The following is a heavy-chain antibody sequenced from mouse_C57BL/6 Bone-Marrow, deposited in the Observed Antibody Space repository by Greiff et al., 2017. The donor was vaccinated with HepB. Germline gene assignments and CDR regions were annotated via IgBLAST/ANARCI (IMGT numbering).Heavy chain of an antibody. D-gene: IGHD2-5*01. CDR2: ISSGGDYI. V-gene: IGHV5-9-1*02. J-gene: IGHJ1*03. CDR1: GFTFSSYA. CDR3: TREGDYSNYVWYFDV. Sequence: EVKLMESGEGLVKPGGSLKLSCAASGFTFSSYAMSWVRQTPEKRLEWVAYISSGGDYIYYADTVKGRFTISRDNARNTLYLQMSSLKSEDTAMYYCTREGDYSNYVWYFDVWGTGTTVTVSS.